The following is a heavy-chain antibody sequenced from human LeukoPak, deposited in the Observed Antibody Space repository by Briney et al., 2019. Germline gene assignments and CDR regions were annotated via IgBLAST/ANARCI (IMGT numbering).Heavy chain of an antibody. D-gene: IGHD2-2*01. J-gene: IGHJ3*02. Sequence: ASVKVSCKASGGTFSSYAISWVRQAPGQGLEWMGRIIPILGIANYAQKFQGRATITADRSTSTAYMELSSLRSEDTAVYYCARSLTTGYCSSTSCYAGAFDIWGQGTMVTVSS. V-gene: IGHV1-69*04. CDR3: ARSLTTGYCSSTSCYAGAFDI. CDR2: IIPILGIA. CDR1: GGTFSSYA.